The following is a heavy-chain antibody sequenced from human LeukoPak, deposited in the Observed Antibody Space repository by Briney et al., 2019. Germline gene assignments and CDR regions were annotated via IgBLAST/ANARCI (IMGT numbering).Heavy chain of an antibody. CDR3: ARAPAARGWFDP. D-gene: IGHD6-6*01. J-gene: IGHJ5*02. Sequence: SETLSLTCTVSGGSISSYYWSWIRQPPGKGLEWIGYIYYSESTNYNPSLKSRVTISVDTSKNQFSLKLGSVTAADTAVYYCARAPAARGWFDPWGQGTLVTVSS. V-gene: IGHV4-59*01. CDR1: GGSISSYY. CDR2: IYYSEST.